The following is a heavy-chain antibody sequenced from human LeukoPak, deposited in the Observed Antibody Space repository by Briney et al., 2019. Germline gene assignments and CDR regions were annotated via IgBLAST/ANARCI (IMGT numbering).Heavy chain of an antibody. CDR3: AKHYYDSSGYASPHEY. Sequence: PGGSLRLSCAASGFTFSSYAMSWVRQAPGKGLEWVSAISGSGGSTYYADSVKGRFTIFRDNSKNTLYLQMNSLRAEDTAVYYCAKHYYDSSGYASPHEYWGQGTLVTVSS. V-gene: IGHV3-23*01. CDR2: ISGSGGST. CDR1: GFTFSSYA. D-gene: IGHD3-22*01. J-gene: IGHJ4*02.